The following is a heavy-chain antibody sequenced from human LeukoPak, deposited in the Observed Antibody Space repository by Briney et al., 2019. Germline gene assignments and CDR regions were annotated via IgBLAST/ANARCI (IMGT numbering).Heavy chain of an antibody. CDR1: GFTFSSYA. J-gene: IGHJ4*02. D-gene: IGHD1-26*01. V-gene: IGHV3-23*01. Sequence: GGSLRLSCAASGFTFSSYAMSWVRQAPGKGLEWVSAISGSGGSTYCADSVKGRFTISRDNSKNTLYLQMNSLRAEDTAVYYCAKDPFSGSYLYYFDYWGQGTLVTVSS. CDR2: ISGSGGST. CDR3: AKDPFSGSYLYYFDY.